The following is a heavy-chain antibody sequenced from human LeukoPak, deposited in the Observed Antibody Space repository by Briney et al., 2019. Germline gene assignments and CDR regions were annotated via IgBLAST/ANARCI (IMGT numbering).Heavy chain of an antibody. CDR3: ASLQLPSDYYFDY. V-gene: IGHV4-34*01. CDR1: GGSFSGYY. J-gene: IGHJ4*02. Sequence: SETLSLTCAVYGGSFSGYYWSWIRQPPGKGLEWIGEINHSGSTNYNPSLKSRVTISVDASKNQFSLKLSSVTAADTAVYYCASLQLPSDYYFDYWGQGTLVTVSS. D-gene: IGHD2-2*01. CDR2: INHSGST.